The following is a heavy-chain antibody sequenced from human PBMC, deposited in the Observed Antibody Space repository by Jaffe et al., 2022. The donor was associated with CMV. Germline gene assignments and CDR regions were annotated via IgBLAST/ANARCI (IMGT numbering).Heavy chain of an antibody. J-gene: IGHJ3*02. Sequence: QVQLQQWGAGLLKPSETLSLTCAVYGGSFSGYYWSWIRQPPGKGLEWIGEINHSGSTNYNPSLKSRVTISVDTSKNQFSLKLSSVTAADTAVYYCARGRRLWFGGTADAFDIWGQGTMVTVSS. V-gene: IGHV4-34*01. CDR1: GGSFSGYY. CDR2: INHSGST. D-gene: IGHD3-10*01. CDR3: ARGRRLWFGGTADAFDI.